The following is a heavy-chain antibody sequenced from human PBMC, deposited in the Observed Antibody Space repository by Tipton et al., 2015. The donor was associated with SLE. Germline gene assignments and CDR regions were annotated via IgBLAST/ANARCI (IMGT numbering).Heavy chain of an antibody. D-gene: IGHD3-22*01. J-gene: IGHJ3*02. CDR2: MNADGSST. Sequence: GSLRFFCVASGFTFSSYWMHWVRQTPGKGLVWVARMNADGSSTTYADSVKGRFTNSRDNAKNTLFLQMNRLRAEDTAVYYCGRDYYDSGGYYDAFDMWGQGTTVIVSS. CDR1: GFTFSSYW. CDR3: GRDYYDSGGYYDAFDM. V-gene: IGHV3-74*01.